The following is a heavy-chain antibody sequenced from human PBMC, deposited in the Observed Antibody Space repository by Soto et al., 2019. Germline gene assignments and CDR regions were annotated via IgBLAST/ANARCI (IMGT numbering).Heavy chain of an antibody. CDR3: GRGGGGGYSYGYYGY. D-gene: IGHD5-18*01. CDR2: IYYSGST. J-gene: IGHJ4*02. Sequence: SETLSLTCTVSGGSISSGGYYWSWIRQHPGKGLEWIGYIYYSGSTYYNPSLKSRVTISVDTSKNQFSLKLSSVTAADTAVYYCGRGGGGGYSYGYYGYWGQGTLVTVSS. CDR1: GGSISSGGYY. V-gene: IGHV4-31*03.